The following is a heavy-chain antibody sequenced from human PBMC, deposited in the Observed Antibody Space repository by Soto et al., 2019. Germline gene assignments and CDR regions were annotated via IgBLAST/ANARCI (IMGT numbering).Heavy chain of an antibody. CDR3: ARHFHLLEVVPAAMGYYYGMDV. Sequence: GESLKISCKGSGYSFTSYWISWVRQMPGKGLEWMGRIDPSDSYTNYSPSFQGHVTISADKSISTAYLQWSSLKASDTAMYYWARHFHLLEVVPAAMGYYYGMDVWGQGTTVTVSS. V-gene: IGHV5-10-1*01. D-gene: IGHD2-2*01. CDR2: IDPSDSYT. J-gene: IGHJ6*02. CDR1: GYSFTSYW.